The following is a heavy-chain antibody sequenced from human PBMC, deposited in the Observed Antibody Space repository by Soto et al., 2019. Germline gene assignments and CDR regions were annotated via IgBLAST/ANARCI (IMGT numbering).Heavy chain of an antibody. Sequence: ASVKVSCKASGYTFTSYGISWVRQAPGQGLEWMGWISAYNGNTNYAQKLQGRVTMTTDTSTSTAYMELRSLRSDDTAVYYCARDIHIGFLEWLSDDLDYWCQGILVTVS. CDR3: ARDIHIGFLEWLSDDLDY. CDR1: GYTFTSYG. V-gene: IGHV1-18*01. J-gene: IGHJ4*02. D-gene: IGHD3-3*02. CDR2: ISAYNGNT.